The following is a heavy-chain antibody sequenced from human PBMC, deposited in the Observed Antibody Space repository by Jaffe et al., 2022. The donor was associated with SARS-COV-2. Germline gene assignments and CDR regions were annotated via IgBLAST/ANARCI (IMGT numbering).Heavy chain of an antibody. V-gene: IGHV4-34*01. CDR3: ARGLRSYYASGSFNWFDP. J-gene: IGHJ5*02. Sequence: QVQLQQWGAGLLKPSETLSLTCAVYGGSFSGYYWSWIRQPPGKGLEWIGEINHSGSTNYNPSLKSRVTISVDTSKNQFSLKLSSVTAADTAVYYCARGLRSYYASGSFNWFDPWGQGTLVTVSS. CDR1: GGSFSGYY. CDR2: INHSGST. D-gene: IGHD3-10*01.